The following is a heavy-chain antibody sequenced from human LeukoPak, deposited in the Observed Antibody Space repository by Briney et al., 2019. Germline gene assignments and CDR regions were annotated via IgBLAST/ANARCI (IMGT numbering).Heavy chain of an antibody. CDR3: ARELPGQYDMDV. V-gene: IGHV1-46*01. J-gene: IGHJ6*02. D-gene: IGHD2-2*01. CDR2: INPSGGST. CDR1: GYTFTSYY. Sequence: ASAKVSCKASGYTFTSYYMHWVRQAPGQGLEWMGIINPSGGSTSYAQKFQGRVTMTRDTSTSTVYMELSSLRSEDTAVYYCARELPGQYDMDVWGQGTTVTVSS.